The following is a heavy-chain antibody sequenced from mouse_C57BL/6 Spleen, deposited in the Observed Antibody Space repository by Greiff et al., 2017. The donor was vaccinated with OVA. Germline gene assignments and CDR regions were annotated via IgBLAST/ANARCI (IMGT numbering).Heavy chain of an antibody. V-gene: IGHV1-26*01. Sequence: EVQLQQSGPELVKPGASVKISCKASGYTFTDYYMNWVKQSHGKSLEWIGDINPNNGGTSYNQKFKGKATLTVDKSSSTAYMELRSLTSEDSAVYYCARRELLRDWYCDVWGTGTTVTVSS. CDR2: INPNNGGT. D-gene: IGHD1-1*01. CDR3: ARRELLRDWYCDV. J-gene: IGHJ1*03. CDR1: GYTFTDYY.